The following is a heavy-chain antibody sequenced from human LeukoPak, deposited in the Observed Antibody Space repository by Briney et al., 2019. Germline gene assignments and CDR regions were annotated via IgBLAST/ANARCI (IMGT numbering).Heavy chain of an antibody. V-gene: IGHV4-59*01. CDR2: ISNGNT. Sequence: SETLSLTCSVAAGSISTYYWNWIRQTPGKGLEWIGHISNGNTEYNPSLKSRVTISVDTSKNQISLKLTSVTAADTAVYYCARDKAHSYGRYFDPWGQGALVTVSS. D-gene: IGHD5-18*01. CDR3: ARDKAHSYGRYFDP. CDR1: AGSISTYY. J-gene: IGHJ5*02.